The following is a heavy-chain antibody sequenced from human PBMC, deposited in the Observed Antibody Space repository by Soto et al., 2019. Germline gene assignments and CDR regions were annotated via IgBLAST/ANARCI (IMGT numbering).Heavy chain of an antibody. CDR2: IYPGDSDT. CDR3: ARTPPGSIFYFDY. J-gene: IGHJ4*02. Sequence: EVQLVQSGAEVKKPGESLKISCKGSGHNFTSYWIGCVRQMPGKGLEWMGFIYPGDSDTRYSPSFQGQVTISADKSISTAYLQWSSLKASDTAMYYCARTPPGSIFYFDYWGQGTLVTVSS. D-gene: IGHD3-9*01. CDR1: GHNFTSYW. V-gene: IGHV5-51*03.